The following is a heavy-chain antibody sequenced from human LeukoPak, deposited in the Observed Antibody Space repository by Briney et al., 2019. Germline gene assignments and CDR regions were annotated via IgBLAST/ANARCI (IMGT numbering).Heavy chain of an antibody. CDR1: GFTFSSYW. CDR3: AEAASVRGVSY. Sequence: GGSLRLSCAASGFTFSSYWMHWVRQAPGRGPLWVSHINGDGSTTNYADSVKGRFTISRDNAKNTLYLQMNSLRAEDTAVYYCAEAASVRGVSYWGQGTLVTVSS. CDR2: INGDGSTT. V-gene: IGHV3-74*01. J-gene: IGHJ4*02. D-gene: IGHD3-10*01.